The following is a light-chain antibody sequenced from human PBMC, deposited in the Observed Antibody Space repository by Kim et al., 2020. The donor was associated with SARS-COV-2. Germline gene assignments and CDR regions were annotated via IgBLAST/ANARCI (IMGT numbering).Light chain of an antibody. CDR1: SLRNYY. J-gene: IGLJ2*01. Sequence: SSELTQDPAVSVALGQTVTITCQGDSLRNYYVTWYQQKPRQAPSLVIFGKDRRPSGIPDRFSGSNSGNTASLTISGAQAEDEADYYCNSRDSNDNVVFGGGTQLTVL. CDR2: GKD. CDR3: NSRDSNDNVV. V-gene: IGLV3-19*01.